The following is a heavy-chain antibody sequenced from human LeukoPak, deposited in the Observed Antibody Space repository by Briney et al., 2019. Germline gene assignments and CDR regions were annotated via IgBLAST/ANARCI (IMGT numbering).Heavy chain of an antibody. CDR1: GFTFSSYG. V-gene: IGHV3-30*03. CDR2: ISYDGSNK. J-gene: IGHJ4*02. CDR3: ARDPSAVAGFFDY. D-gene: IGHD6-19*01. Sequence: GGSLRLSCAASGFTFSSYGMHWVRQAPGKGLEWVAVISYDGSNKYYADSVKGRFTISRDNSKNTLYLQMNSLRAEDTAVYYCARDPSAVAGFFDYWGQGTLVTVSS.